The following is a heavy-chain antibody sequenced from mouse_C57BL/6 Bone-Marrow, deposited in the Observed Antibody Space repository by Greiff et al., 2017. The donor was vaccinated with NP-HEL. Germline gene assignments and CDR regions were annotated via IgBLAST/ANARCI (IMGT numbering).Heavy chain of an antibody. CDR1: GEKEKREG. Sequence: QVQLQQPGAELVRPGSSVKRRGKEEGEKEKREGREGGKERRGEGGDWIGNIYPSDSETHYNQKFKDKATLTVDKSSSTAYMQLSSLTSEDSAVYYCAREKETGRDYWGQGTTLTVSS. V-gene: IGHV1-61*01. D-gene: IGHD4-1*01. CDR3: AREKETGRDY. CDR2: IYPSDSET. J-gene: IGHJ2*01.